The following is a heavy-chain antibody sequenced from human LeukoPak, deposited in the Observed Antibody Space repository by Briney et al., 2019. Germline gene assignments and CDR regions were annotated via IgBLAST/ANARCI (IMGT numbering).Heavy chain of an antibody. CDR1: GFTFSSYG. D-gene: IGHD5-24*01. J-gene: IGHJ3*02. CDR3: ARGHVETNAFDI. Sequence: PGGSLRLSCAASGFTFSSYGMHWVRQAPGKGLEWVAFIRYDGSNKYYADSVKGRFTISRDNSKNSLYLQMNSLRAEDTAVYYCARGHVETNAFDIWGQGTMVTVSS. V-gene: IGHV3-30*02. CDR2: IRYDGSNK.